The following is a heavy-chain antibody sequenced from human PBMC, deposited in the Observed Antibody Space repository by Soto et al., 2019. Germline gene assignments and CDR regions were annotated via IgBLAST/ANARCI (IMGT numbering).Heavy chain of an antibody. J-gene: IGHJ6*02. CDR2: IYYSGST. Sequence: SETLSLTCTVSGGSISSGGYYWSWIRQHPGKGLEWIGYIYYSGSTYYNPSLKSRVTISVDTSKNQFSLKLSSVTAADTAVYYCARVLSVKGYSGMDVWGQGTRVTSP. D-gene: IGHD3-16*02. CDR1: GGSISSGGYY. V-gene: IGHV4-31*03. CDR3: ARVLSVKGYSGMDV.